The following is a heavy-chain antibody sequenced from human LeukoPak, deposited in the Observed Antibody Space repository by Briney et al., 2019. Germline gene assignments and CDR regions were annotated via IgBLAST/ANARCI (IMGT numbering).Heavy chain of an antibody. CDR2: IIPILGIA. V-gene: IGHV1-69*04. Sequence: ASVKVSCKASGGTFSSYAISWVRQAPGQGLEWMGRIIPILGIANYAQKFKGRVTITADKSTSTAYMELSSLRSEDTAVYYCARRLGYFDYWGQGTLVTVSS. CDR1: GGTFSSYA. CDR3: ARRLGYFDY. J-gene: IGHJ4*02.